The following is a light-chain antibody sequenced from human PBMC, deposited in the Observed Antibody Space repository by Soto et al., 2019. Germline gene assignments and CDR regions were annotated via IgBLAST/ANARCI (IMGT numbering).Light chain of an antibody. CDR3: QSYGSSLSGSSV. J-gene: IGLJ1*01. V-gene: IGLV1-40*01. CDR2: DNN. CDR1: SSNIGAGYD. Sequence: QSVLTQPPSVSGAPGQRVTISCTGSSSNIGAGYDVHWYQQLPGTAPKLLIYDNNNRPSGVPDRFSGSKSGTSASLAIPGLHAEDEADYYCQSYGSSLSGSSVFGTGTKVTVL.